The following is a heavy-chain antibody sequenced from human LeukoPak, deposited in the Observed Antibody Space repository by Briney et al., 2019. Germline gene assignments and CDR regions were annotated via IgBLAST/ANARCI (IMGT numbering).Heavy chain of an antibody. D-gene: IGHD3-3*01. Sequence: KPSETLSLTCTVSGGSISSYYWSWIRQPPGKGLEWIGYIYYSGSTNYNPPLKSRVTISVDTSKNQFSLKLSSVTAADTAVYYCARGHYDFWSGPLDYWGQGTLVTVSS. V-gene: IGHV4-59*01. J-gene: IGHJ4*02. CDR2: IYYSGST. CDR1: GGSISSYY. CDR3: ARGHYDFWSGPLDY.